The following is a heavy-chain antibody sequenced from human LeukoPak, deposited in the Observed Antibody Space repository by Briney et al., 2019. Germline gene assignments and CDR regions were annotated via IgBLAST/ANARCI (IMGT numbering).Heavy chain of an antibody. CDR2: IIPIFGTA. Sequence: SVKVSCKASGGTFSSYAISWVRQAPGQGLEWTGGIIPIFGTANYAQKFQGRVTITADESTRTAYMELSSLRSEGTAVYYCARGRVPAAVGGGGYYYYYYGMDVWGKGTTVTVSS. D-gene: IGHD2-2*01. CDR1: GGTFSSYA. J-gene: IGHJ6*04. V-gene: IGHV1-69*01. CDR3: ARGRVPAAVGGGGYYYYYYGMDV.